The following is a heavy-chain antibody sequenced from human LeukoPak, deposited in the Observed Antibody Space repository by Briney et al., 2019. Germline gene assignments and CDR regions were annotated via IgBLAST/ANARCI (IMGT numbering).Heavy chain of an antibody. J-gene: IGHJ4*02. D-gene: IGHD3-3*01. V-gene: IGHV1-69*13. CDR3: ARHVSTRAFGVLIIPSSIDY. Sequence: ASVKVSCKASGGTFSSYAISWVRQAPGQGLEWMGGIIPIFGTANYARKFQGRVTITADESTSTAYMELSSLRSEDTAVYYCARHVSTRAFGVLIIPSSIDYWGQGTLVTVSS. CDR1: GGTFSSYA. CDR2: IIPIFGTA.